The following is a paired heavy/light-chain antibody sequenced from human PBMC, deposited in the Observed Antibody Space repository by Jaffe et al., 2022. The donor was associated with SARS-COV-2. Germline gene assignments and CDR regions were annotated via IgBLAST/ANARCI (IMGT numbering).Light chain of an antibody. CDR2: GAS. Sequence: EIVLTQSPGTLSLSPGERATLSCRASQSVSSSYLAWYQQKPGQAPRLLIYGASSRATGIPDRFSGSGSGTDFTLTISRLEPEDFAVYYCQQYGSSHSITFGQGTRLEIK. V-gene: IGKV3-20*01. J-gene: IGKJ5*01. CDR3: QQYGSSHSIT. CDR1: QSVSSSY.
Heavy chain of an antibody. CDR3: ARDRVYGSGSPHLLNWFDP. CDR2: IIPILGIA. Sequence: QVQLVQSGAEVKKPGSSVKVSCKASGGTFSSYTISWVRQAPGQGLEWMGRIIPILGIANYAQKFQGRVTITADKSTSTAYMELSSLRSEDTAVYYCARDRVYGSGSPHLLNWFDPWGQGTLVTVSS. J-gene: IGHJ5*02. D-gene: IGHD3-10*01. CDR1: GGTFSSYT. V-gene: IGHV1-69*08.